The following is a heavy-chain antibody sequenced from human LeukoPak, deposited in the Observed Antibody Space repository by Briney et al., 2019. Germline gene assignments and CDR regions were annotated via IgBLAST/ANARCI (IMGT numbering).Heavy chain of an antibody. J-gene: IGHJ4*02. CDR1: GFTFSDYY. D-gene: IGHD2-2*01. CDR2: INGDSSTI. Sequence: GGSLRLSCAASGFTFSDYYMSWLRQAPGKGLEWVSYINGDSSTIYYADSVKGRFTISRDNAKKSLYLQMNSLRTEDTAVYYCANTEYQRLGTDYWGQGTLVTVSS. V-gene: IGHV3-11*04. CDR3: ANTEYQRLGTDY.